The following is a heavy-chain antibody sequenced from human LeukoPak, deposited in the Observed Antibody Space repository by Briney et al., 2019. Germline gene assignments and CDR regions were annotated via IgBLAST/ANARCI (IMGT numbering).Heavy chain of an antibody. J-gene: IGHJ4*02. CDR3: ARGGRDNQDSSSWYYFDY. D-gene: IGHD6-13*01. CDR1: GYTFTGYY. Sequence: ASVKVSCKASGYTFTGYYMHWVRQAPGQGLEWMGWINPNSGGTNYAQKFQGRVTMTRDTSISTAYMELSRLRSDDTAVYYCARGGRDNQDSSSWYYFDYWGQGTLVTVSS. V-gene: IGHV1-2*02. CDR2: INPNSGGT.